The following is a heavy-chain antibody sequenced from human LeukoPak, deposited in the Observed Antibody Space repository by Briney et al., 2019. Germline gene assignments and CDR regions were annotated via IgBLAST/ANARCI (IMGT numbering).Heavy chain of an antibody. CDR1: GRSISSYY. V-gene: IGHV4-59*01. Sequence: SETLSLTCTVSGRSISSYYWSGIRQPPGKGLEWIGYIYYSRSTNYNPSLKSRVSISVDTSKTQFSLKLSSVTAADTAVYYCARSDDYGGPNWFDPWGQGTLVTVSS. D-gene: IGHD4-23*01. J-gene: IGHJ5*02. CDR2: IYYSRST. CDR3: ARSDDYGGPNWFDP.